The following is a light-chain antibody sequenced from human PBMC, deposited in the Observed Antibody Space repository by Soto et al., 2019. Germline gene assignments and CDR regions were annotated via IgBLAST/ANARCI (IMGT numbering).Light chain of an antibody. CDR2: AAS. V-gene: IGKV1-39*01. Sequence: DIQMTQSPSSLSASVGDRVTITGRASQSISSYLNWYQQKPGKAPKLPIYAASSLQSGVPSRFSGSGSGTDFTLTISSLQPEDFATYYCQQSYSTPRTFGQGTKVDIK. CDR1: QSISSY. CDR3: QQSYSTPRT. J-gene: IGKJ1*01.